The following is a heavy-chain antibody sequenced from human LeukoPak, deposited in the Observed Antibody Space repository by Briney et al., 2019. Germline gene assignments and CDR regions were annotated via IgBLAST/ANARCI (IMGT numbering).Heavy chain of an antibody. V-gene: IGHV4-34*01. CDR1: GGSFSGYY. CDR3: ARGLGGYAFNWFDP. CDR2: INHSGST. Sequence: PSETLSLTCAVYGGSFSGYYWSWIRQPPGKGLEWIGEINHSGSTNYNPSLKSRVTISVETSKNQFSLKLSSVTAADTAVYYCARGLGGYAFNWFDPWGQGTLVTVSS. D-gene: IGHD2-2*01. J-gene: IGHJ5*02.